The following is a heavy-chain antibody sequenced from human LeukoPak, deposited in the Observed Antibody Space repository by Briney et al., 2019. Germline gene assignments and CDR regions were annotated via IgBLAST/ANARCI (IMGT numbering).Heavy chain of an antibody. Sequence: PGGSLRLSCAASGFTFSSHDMSWVRQAPGKGLEWVATIRGSVDNTYYADSVKGRFTISRDNSKNTVYVQMNSVGAEDTAVYYCAKALYSRGWMTAFDHWGQGSLVTVSS. D-gene: IGHD5-12*01. CDR2: IRGSVDNT. J-gene: IGHJ4*02. CDR1: GFTFSSHD. V-gene: IGHV3-23*01. CDR3: AKALYSRGWMTAFDH.